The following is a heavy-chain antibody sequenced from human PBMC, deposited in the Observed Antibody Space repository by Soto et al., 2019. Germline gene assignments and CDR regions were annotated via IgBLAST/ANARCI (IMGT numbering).Heavy chain of an antibody. D-gene: IGHD3-10*01. J-gene: IGHJ4*02. V-gene: IGHV3-23*01. Sequence: QPGGSLRLSCAACGFTFSSYAMSWVRQAPGKGLEWVSAISGSGGSTYYADSVKGRFTISRDNSKNTLYLQMNSLRAEDTAVYYCAKDLPYYYGSGSYYNREFDYWGQGTLVTVSS. CDR1: GFTFSSYA. CDR2: ISGSGGST. CDR3: AKDLPYYYGSGSYYNREFDY.